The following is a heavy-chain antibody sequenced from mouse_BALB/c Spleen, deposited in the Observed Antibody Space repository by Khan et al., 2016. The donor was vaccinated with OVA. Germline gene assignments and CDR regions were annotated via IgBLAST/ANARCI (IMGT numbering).Heavy chain of an antibody. CDR3: ERRLNAVDY. CDR2: IKTNSGDP. D-gene: IGHD1-2*01. CDR1: GYIFTNYG. J-gene: IGHJ4*01. V-gene: IGHV9-3*02. Sequence: QIQLVQSGPELKKPGETVKISCKASGYIFTNYGIYWVKQAPGEGLKWMGWIKTNSGDPTYAEEFKGRFASSLETSARTAYLQINNLKNEDTATYFRERRLNAVDYWGRGTSVTVSS.